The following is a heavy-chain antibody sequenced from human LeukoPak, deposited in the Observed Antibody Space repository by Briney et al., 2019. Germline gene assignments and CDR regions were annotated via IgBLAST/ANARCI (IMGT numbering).Heavy chain of an antibody. CDR2: VSRNGDST. J-gene: IGHJ4*02. CDR3: AKERTGGWPFDY. Sequence: PGGSLRLSCAASGFTFSTYAMTWVRQAPGKGLEWVSAVSRNGDSTYYADSVKGRFTISRDNAKNSLYLQMNSLRAEDTAVYYCAKERTGGWPFDYWGQGTLVTVSS. V-gene: IGHV3-23*01. D-gene: IGHD6-19*01. CDR1: GFTFSTYA.